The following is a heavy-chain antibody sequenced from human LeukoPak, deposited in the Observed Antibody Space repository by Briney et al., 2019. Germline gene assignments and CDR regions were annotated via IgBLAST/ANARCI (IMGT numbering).Heavy chain of an antibody. CDR2: IKQDESKR. V-gene: IGHV3-7*01. J-gene: IGHJ5*02. D-gene: IGHD2-15*01. CDR3: AREASLYCSGNDCYWAFDR. CDR1: GFTFSDHW. Sequence: GWSLRLSCAASGFTFSDHWMSWVRQAPGKGLEWVANIKQDESKRYYVDSVKGRFTISRDNAKNSLYLQINSLRAEDTAVYYCAREASLYCSGNDCYWAFDRWGQGTLVTVSS.